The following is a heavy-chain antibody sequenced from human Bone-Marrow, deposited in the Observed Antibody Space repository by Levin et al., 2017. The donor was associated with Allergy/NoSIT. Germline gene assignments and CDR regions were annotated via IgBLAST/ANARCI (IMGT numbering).Heavy chain of an antibody. Sequence: TGGSLRLSCAASGFIFSSYAMTWVRQAPGKGLEWVSGISASSAYTYYADSMKGRLTISRDNSKNTLYLQMKSLRVDDTAAYYCAKVRYEGGGYDPLDNWGQGTLVTVSS. J-gene: IGHJ4*02. CDR2: ISASSAYT. D-gene: IGHD5-12*01. CDR3: AKVRYEGGGYDPLDN. CDR1: GFIFSSYA. V-gene: IGHV3-23*01.